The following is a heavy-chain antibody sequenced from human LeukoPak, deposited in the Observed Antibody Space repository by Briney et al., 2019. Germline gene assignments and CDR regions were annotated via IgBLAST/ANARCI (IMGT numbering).Heavy chain of an antibody. CDR3: ARLNGESPYWYFDL. CDR2: IYYSGST. CDR1: GGSISSGDYY. J-gene: IGHJ2*01. Sequence: SQTLSLTCTVSGGSISSGDYYWSWIRQPPGKGLEWIGYIYYSGSTYYNPSLKSRVTISVDRSKNQFSLNLSSVTAADTAVYYCARLNGESPYWYFDLWGRGTLVTVSS. D-gene: IGHD3-10*01. V-gene: IGHV4-30-4*08.